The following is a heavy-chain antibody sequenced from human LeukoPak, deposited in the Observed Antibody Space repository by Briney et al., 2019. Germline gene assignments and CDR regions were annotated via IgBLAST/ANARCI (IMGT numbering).Heavy chain of an antibody. J-gene: IGHJ4*02. CDR2: IKQDGSEK. CDR1: GFTFSIYW. D-gene: IGHD1-26*01. CDR3: ATDRSVGATYRFDH. V-gene: IGHV3-7*01. Sequence: PGGSLRLSCAASGFTFSIYWMTWARQAPGKGLEWVANIKQDGSEKYYVDSVKGRFTISRDNAKNSLFLQMNSLRAEDTAVYYCATDRSVGATYRFDHWGQGTLVTVSS.